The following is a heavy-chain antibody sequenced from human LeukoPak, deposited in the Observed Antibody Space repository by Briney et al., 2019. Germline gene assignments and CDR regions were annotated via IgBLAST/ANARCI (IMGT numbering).Heavy chain of an antibody. Sequence: PGGSLRLSCAASGFTFSNAWMSWVRQAPGKGLEWVAFIRYDGSNKYYADSVKGRFTISRDNSKNTLYLQMNSLRAEDTAVYYCAKDREFRGVIIKGLFDYWGQGTLVTVSS. D-gene: IGHD3-10*01. CDR3: AKDREFRGVIIKGLFDY. CDR2: IRYDGSNK. V-gene: IGHV3-30*02. J-gene: IGHJ4*02. CDR1: GFTFSNAW.